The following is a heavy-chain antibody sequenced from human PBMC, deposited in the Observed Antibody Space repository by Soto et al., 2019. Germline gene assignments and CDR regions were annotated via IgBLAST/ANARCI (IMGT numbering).Heavy chain of an antibody. V-gene: IGHV3-30*18. D-gene: IGHD3-3*01. CDR3: AKGGYHDFWSGDYYGMDV. CDR1: GFTFSSYG. CDR2: ISYDGSNK. Sequence: ESGGGVVQPGRSLRLSCAASGFTFSSYGMHWVRQAPGKGLEWVAVISYDGSNKYYADSVKGRFTISRDNSKNTLYLQMNRLRAEDTAVYYCAKGGYHDFWSGDYYGMDVWGQGTTVTVSS. J-gene: IGHJ6*02.